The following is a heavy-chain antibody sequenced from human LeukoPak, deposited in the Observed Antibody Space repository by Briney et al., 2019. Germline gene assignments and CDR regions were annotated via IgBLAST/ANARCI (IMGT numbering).Heavy chain of an antibody. D-gene: IGHD2-15*01. CDR1: GGSISSYY. V-gene: IGHV4-59*01. CDR3: ARTVGLLGAFDI. CDR2: IYYRGST. J-gene: IGHJ3*02. Sequence: SETLSLTCTVSGGSISSYYWSWIRQPPGKGLEWIGYIYYRGSTNYNPSLKSRVTISVDTSKNQFSLKLSSVTAADTAVYYCARTVGLLGAFDIWGQGTMVTASS.